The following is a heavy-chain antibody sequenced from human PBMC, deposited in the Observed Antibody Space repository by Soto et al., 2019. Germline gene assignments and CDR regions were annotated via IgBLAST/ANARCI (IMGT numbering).Heavy chain of an antibody. J-gene: IGHJ4*02. D-gene: IGHD6-19*01. CDR2: ISYDGKQT. V-gene: IGHV3-30*03. Sequence: PGGSLRLSCAASGFTFKDYGMHWVRQAPGKGLEWVAVISYDGKQTYYADSVKGRFTISKDKSKRTLFLQMNSLRVDDTGVYYCALTRRSSLLEVAGPGFEYWGQGTLVTVSS. CDR3: ALTRRSSLLEVAGPGFEY. CDR1: GFTFKDYG.